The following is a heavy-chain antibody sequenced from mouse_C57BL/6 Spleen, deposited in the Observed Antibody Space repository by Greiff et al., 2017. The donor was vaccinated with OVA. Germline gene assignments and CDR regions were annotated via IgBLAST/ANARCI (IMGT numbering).Heavy chain of an antibody. CDR3: ARKEAPYYSNFWYFDV. D-gene: IGHD2-5*01. V-gene: IGHV2-2*01. J-gene: IGHJ1*03. CDR2: IWSGGST. CDR1: GFSLTSYG. Sequence: QVQLQQSGPGLVQPSQSLSITCTVSGFSLTSYGVHWVRQSPGKGLEWLGVIWSGGSTDYNAAFISRLSISKDNSKSQVFFKMNSLQADDTAIYYCARKEAPYYSNFWYFDVWGKGTTVTVSS.